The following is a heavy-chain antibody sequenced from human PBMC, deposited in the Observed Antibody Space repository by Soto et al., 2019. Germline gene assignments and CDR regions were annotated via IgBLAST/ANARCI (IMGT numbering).Heavy chain of an antibody. D-gene: IGHD3-9*01. CDR3: ARHPGYYDILTGYTTYYFDY. CDR2: IYYRGNT. V-gene: IGHV4-59*08. Sequence: SETLSLTCTVSGVSIGTYYWSWIRQPPGKGLEWIGYIYYRGNTDYNPSLKSRVTISLDTPKNQFSLKLSSVTAADTAVYYCARHPGYYDILTGYTTYYFDYWGQGILVTASS. CDR1: GVSIGTYY. J-gene: IGHJ4*02.